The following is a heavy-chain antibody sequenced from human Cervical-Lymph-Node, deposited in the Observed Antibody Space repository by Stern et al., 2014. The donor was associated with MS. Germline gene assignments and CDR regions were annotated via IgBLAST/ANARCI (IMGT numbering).Heavy chain of an antibody. V-gene: IGHV1-2*02. J-gene: IGHJ6*02. Sequence: QVQLVESGAEVKKPGASVQVSCKPSGFTFSNYYVHWLRQAPGQRPEWMGRISPKNGDTNYAPNFQGRVPMTRDTSLGLVSLAVTRLRLDDTAIYYWAENMGVWGQGTTVTVSS. CDR3: AENMGV. CDR1: GFTFSNYY. CDR2: ISPKNGDT.